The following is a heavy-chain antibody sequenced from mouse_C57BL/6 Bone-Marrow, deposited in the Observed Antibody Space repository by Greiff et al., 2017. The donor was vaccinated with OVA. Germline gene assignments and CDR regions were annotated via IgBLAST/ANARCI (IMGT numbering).Heavy chain of an antibody. V-gene: IGHV1-19*01. J-gene: IGHJ2*01. CDR3: ARGPLYYYGSSYGFDY. D-gene: IGHD1-1*01. CDR2: INPYNGGT. CDR1: GYTFTDYY. Sequence: LMEPGASVKMSCKASGYTFTDYYMNWVKQSHGKSLEWIGVINPYNGGTSYNQKFKGKATLTVDKSSSTAYMELNSLTSEDSAVYYCARGPLYYYGSSYGFDYWGQGTTLTVSS.